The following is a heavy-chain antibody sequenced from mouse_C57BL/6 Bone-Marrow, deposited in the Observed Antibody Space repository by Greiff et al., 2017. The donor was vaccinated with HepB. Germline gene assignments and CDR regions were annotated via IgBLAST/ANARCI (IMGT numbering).Heavy chain of an antibody. CDR2: IDPSDSET. J-gene: IGHJ4*01. V-gene: IGHV1-52*01. CDR1: GYTFTSYW. D-gene: IGHD6-1*01. CDR3: ARNGHEAMDY. Sequence: QVQLQQPGAELVRPGSSVKLSCKASGYTFTSYWMHWVKQRPIQGLEWIGNIDPSDSETHYNQKFKDKATLTVDKSSSTAYMQLSSLTSEDSAVYYCARNGHEAMDYWGQGTSVTVSS.